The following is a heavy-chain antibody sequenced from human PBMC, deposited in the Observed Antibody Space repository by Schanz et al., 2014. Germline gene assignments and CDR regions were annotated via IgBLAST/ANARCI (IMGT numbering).Heavy chain of an antibody. D-gene: IGHD2-21*01. CDR1: GFTFISYD. CDR3: AKSKSQLPLFDY. CDR2: IRYDGRNK. Sequence: QAQLVESGGGVVQPGRSLRLSCVASGFTFISYDIHWVRQAPGKGLEWVAVIRYDGRNKNFVESVKGRFTISRDNLKNTVYLQMNSLRADDTAVYYCAKSKSQLPLFDYWGQGTLVAVSS. V-gene: IGHV3-33*06. J-gene: IGHJ4*02.